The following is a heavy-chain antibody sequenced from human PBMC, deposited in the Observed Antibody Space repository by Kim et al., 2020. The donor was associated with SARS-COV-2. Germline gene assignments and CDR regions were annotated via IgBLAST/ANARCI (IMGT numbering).Heavy chain of an antibody. CDR2: ISGTTDDI. J-gene: IGHJ4*02. D-gene: IGHD3-3*01. CDR1: GFTFSPSG. Sequence: GGSLRLSCAASGFTFSPSGMNWVRQAPGKGLEWISFISGTTDDIHYADSVKGRFTISRDNANNSLYLHMSSLRHEDTALYYCARDWSPGFIMDSWGQGALVTVSS. CDR3: ARDWSPGFIMDS. V-gene: IGHV3-48*02.